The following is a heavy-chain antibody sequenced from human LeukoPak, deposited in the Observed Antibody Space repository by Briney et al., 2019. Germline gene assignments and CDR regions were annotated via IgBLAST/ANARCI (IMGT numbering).Heavy chain of an antibody. J-gene: IGHJ4*02. CDR1: GGSFSGYY. CDR3: ARGRGRTYCGGDCYPDC. V-gene: IGHV4-34*01. CDR2: INHSGST. Sequence: SETLSLTCAVYGGSFSGYYWSWIRQPPGKGLEWIGEINHSGSTYYNPSLKSRVTISVDKSKNQFSLKLSSVTAADTAVYYCARGRGRTYCGGDCYPDCWGQGTLVTVSS. D-gene: IGHD2-21*02.